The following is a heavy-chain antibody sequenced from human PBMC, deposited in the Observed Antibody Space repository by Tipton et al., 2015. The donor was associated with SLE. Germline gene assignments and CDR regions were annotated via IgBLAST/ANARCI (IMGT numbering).Heavy chain of an antibody. J-gene: IGHJ4*02. Sequence: TLSLTCTVSGGSISSSSYYWGWIRQPPGKGLEWIGSIYYSGSTYYNPSLKSRVTISVDTSKNQFSLKLSSVTAADTAVYYCARPRGQDPGGDCFDYWGQGTLVTVSS. CDR1: GGSISSSSYY. D-gene: IGHD2-15*01. CDR2: IYYSGST. V-gene: IGHV4-39*01. CDR3: ARPRGQDPGGDCFDY.